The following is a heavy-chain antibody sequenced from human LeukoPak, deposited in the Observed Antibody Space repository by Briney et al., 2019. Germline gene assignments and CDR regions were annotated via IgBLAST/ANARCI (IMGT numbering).Heavy chain of an antibody. CDR2: IHHTGGA. CDR3: ARIIDKSGYPFDH. D-gene: IGHD3-22*01. V-gene: IGHV4-31*03. CDR1: GGSIGSGDYY. Sequence: PSETLSLTCTVSGGSIGSGDYYWSWIRQHPGKGLEWLGYIHHTGGAYNNPSLKSRVAISVDTSRNQFSLRLTSVTAADTAVYYCARIIDKSGYPFDHWGPGTLVSVSS. J-gene: IGHJ4*02.